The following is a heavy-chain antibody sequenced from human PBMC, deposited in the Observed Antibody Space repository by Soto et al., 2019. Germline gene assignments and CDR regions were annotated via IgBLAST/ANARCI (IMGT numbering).Heavy chain of an antibody. Sequence: QVQLVESGGGVVQPGRSLRLSCAASGFTFSSYGMHWVRQAPGKGLEWVAVISYDGSNKYYADSVKGRFTISRDNSKNTLYLQMNSLRAEDTAVYYCAKAYSSGWYSSWDAFDIWGQGTMVTVSS. CDR1: GFTFSSYG. V-gene: IGHV3-30*18. D-gene: IGHD6-19*01. J-gene: IGHJ3*02. CDR3: AKAYSSGWYSSWDAFDI. CDR2: ISYDGSNK.